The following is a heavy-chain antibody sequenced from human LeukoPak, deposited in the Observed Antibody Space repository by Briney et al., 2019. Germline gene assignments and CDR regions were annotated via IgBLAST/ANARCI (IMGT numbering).Heavy chain of an antibody. CDR1: GFTFSSYG. Sequence: PGGSLRLSCAASGFTFSSYGMSWVRQAPGKGLEWVSAISGSGGSTYYADSVKGRFTISRDNSKNTLYLQMNSLRAEDTAVYYCAKGVVYYYYYMDVWGKGTTVTVSS. CDR3: AKGVVYYYYYMDV. V-gene: IGHV3-23*01. D-gene: IGHD2-15*01. J-gene: IGHJ6*03. CDR2: ISGSGGST.